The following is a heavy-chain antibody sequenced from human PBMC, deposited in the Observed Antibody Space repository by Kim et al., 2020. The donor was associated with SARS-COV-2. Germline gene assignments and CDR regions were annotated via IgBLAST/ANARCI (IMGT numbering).Heavy chain of an antibody. V-gene: IGHV4-39*07. D-gene: IGHD3-22*01. CDR3: ARELSWDYYDSSGYYYAKPRGGYYYYGMDV. Sequence: SETLSLTCTVSGGSISSSSYYWGWIRQPPGKGLEWIGSIYYSGSTYYNPSLKSRVTISVDTSKNQFSLKLSSVTAADTAVYYCARELSWDYYDSSGYYYAKPRGGYYYYGMDVWGQGTTVTVSS. CDR2: IYYSGST. J-gene: IGHJ6*02. CDR1: GGSISSSSYY.